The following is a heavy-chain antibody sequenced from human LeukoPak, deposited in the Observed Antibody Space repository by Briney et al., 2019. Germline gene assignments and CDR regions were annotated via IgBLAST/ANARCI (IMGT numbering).Heavy chain of an antibody. CDR3: ARLGYYYYGMDV. J-gene: IGHJ6*02. V-gene: IGHV4-39*01. CDR2: IYDSGST. Sequence: PSETLSLTCTVSGGSIRSSYYYWGWIRQPPGKGLEWIGSIYDSGSTYYNPSLKSRVTISVDTSKNQFSLKLNSVTAADTAVYYCARLGYYYYGMDVWGQGTTVTVSS. CDR1: GGSIRSSYYY.